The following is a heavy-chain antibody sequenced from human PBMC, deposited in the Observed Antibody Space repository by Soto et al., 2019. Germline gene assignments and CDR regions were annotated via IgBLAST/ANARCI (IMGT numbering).Heavy chain of an antibody. J-gene: IGHJ6*02. CDR2: INHSGST. Sequence: SETLSLTCAVYGGSFSGYYWSWIRQHPGKGLEWIGEINHSGSTNYNPSLKSRVTISVDTCKNQFSLKLSSVTAAATAVYYCARRLRGYTSWYDYYYYYGMDVWGQGTTVTVSS. V-gene: IGHV4-34*01. D-gene: IGHD6-13*01. CDR3: ARRLRGYTSWYDYYYYYGMDV. CDR1: GGSFSGYY.